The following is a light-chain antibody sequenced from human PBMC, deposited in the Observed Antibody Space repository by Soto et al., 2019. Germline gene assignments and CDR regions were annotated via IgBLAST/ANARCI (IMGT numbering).Light chain of an antibody. CDR1: SSDVGGYNY. CDR3: GSYTSSGNYV. Sequence: QSALTQPASVSGSPGQSIAISCTATSSDVGGYNYVSWYQHHPGKAPKLMIYDVSNLPSGVSDRFSGSKSGNTASLTISGLQAEDEADYYCGSYTSSGNYVFGTGTKVTVL. J-gene: IGLJ1*01. V-gene: IGLV2-14*03. CDR2: DVS.